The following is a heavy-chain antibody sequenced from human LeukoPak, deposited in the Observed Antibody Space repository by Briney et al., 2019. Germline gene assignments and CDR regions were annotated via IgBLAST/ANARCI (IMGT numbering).Heavy chain of an antibody. D-gene: IGHD3-22*01. J-gene: IGHJ4*02. CDR3: ARDYITMIVVPPPGFDY. CDR2: ISYDGSNK. Sequence: PGRSLRLSCAASGFTFSSYAMHWVRQAPGKGLEWVAVISYDGSNKYYADSVKGRFTISRDNSKNTLYLQMNSLRAEDTAVYYCARDYITMIVVPPPGFDYWGQGTLVTVSS. V-gene: IGHV3-30*04. CDR1: GFTFSSYA.